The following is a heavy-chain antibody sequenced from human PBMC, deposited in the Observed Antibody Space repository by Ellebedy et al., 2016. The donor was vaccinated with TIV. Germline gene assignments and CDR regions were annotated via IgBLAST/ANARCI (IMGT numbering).Heavy chain of an antibody. CDR3: ARLRQSRDRSHWYFDL. Sequence: SETLSLTXTVSGGPFSSYYWSWIRQLAGKGLEWIGRIFMSGSTSYNPSLKNRVTMSVDASTTQLSLNLSSVTAADTAVYFCARLRQSRDRSHWYFDLWGRGTLVTVSS. CDR1: GGPFSSYY. CDR2: IFMSGST. D-gene: IGHD1-14*01. V-gene: IGHV4-4*07. J-gene: IGHJ2*01.